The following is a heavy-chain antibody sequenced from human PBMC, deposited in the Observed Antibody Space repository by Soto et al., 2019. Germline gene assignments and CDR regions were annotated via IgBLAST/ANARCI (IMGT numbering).Heavy chain of an antibody. CDR2: TYYSTKRYN. D-gene: IGHD3-16*01. CDR1: VDSVSGTSAS. J-gene: IGHJ4*02. V-gene: IGHV6-1*01. CDR3: AREFSYYVRSDSYFDY. Sequence: XQALSLTCAISVDSVSGTSASWNLIRQSPSRGLEWLGRTYYSTKRYNDYSVSVKNRITVPSDTYKTQSSLNPKSVSFDDTAAYYLAREFSYYVRSDSYFDYWGQGALVTVSS.